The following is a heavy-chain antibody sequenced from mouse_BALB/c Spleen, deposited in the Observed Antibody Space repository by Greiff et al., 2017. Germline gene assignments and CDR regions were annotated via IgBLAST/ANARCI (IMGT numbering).Heavy chain of an antibody. D-gene: IGHD2-14*01. CDR3: ARGGTRGYAMDY. CDR2: INPSNGRT. J-gene: IGHJ4*01. CDR1: GYTFTSYW. V-gene: IGHV1S81*02. Sequence: QQSCKASGYTFTSYWMHWVKQRPGQGLEWIGEINPSNGRTNYNEKFKSKATLTVDKSSSTAYMQLSSLTSEDSAVYYCARGGTRGYAMDYWGQGTSVTVSS.